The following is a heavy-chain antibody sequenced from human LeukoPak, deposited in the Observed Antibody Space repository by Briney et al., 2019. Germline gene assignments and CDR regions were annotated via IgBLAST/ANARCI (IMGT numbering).Heavy chain of an antibody. CDR3: ARDGWDPDTATPHHYYYYMDV. CDR2: INPNSGGT. CDR1: GYTFTGYY. V-gene: IGHV1-2*02. D-gene: IGHD5-18*01. J-gene: IGHJ6*03. Sequence: WASVKVSCKASGYTFTGYYMHWVRQAPGQGLEWMGWINPNSGGTNYAQKFQGRVTMTRDTSISTAYMELSRLRSDDTAVYYCARDGWDPDTATPHHYYYYMDVWGKGTTVTVSS.